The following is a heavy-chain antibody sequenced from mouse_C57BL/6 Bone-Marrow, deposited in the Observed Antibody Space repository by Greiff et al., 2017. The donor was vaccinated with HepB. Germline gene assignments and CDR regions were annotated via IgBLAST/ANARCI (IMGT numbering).Heavy chain of an antibody. CDR3: ARSGLDYAWFAY. Sequence: VQLQQSGPELVKPGASVKISCKASGYAFSSSWMNWVKQRPGKGLEWIGRIYPGSGSTNYNEKFKSKATLTVDTSSSTAYMQLSSLTSEDSAVYYCARSGLDYAWFAYWGQGTLVTVSA. V-gene: IGHV1-82*01. J-gene: IGHJ3*01. CDR1: GYAFSSSW. D-gene: IGHD2-4*01. CDR2: IYPGSGST.